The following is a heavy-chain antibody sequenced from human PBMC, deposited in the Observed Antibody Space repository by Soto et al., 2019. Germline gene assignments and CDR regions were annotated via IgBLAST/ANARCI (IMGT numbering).Heavy chain of an antibody. CDR3: AREEGISDWHAFDY. D-gene: IGHD6-19*01. V-gene: IGHV1-18*04. CDR1: GYTFTDYG. CDR2: ISTYNGNT. Sequence: ASVKVSCKASGYTFTDYGISWVRQAPGQGLEWMGWISTYNGNTIYAQKIQGRVTMPTDTSTSTAYVELRSLRSDDTAVYYCAREEGISDWHAFDYWGQGTLVTVSS. J-gene: IGHJ4*02.